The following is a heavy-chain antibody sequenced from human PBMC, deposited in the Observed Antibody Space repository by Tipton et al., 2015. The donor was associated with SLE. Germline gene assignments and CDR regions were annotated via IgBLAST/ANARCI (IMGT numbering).Heavy chain of an antibody. V-gene: IGHV4-34*01. CDR3: VRGGGSSSGRWFDP. J-gene: IGHJ5*02. CDR1: GRSFIGSY. D-gene: IGHD6-6*01. Sequence: TLSLTCAVYGRSFIGSYWTWIRQPPGKGLEWIGDIDHSGVTHYNPSLKSRVTISRDTSGNHFSLNLNSVTAADTAVYFCVRGGGSSSGRWFDPWGQGTLVSVSA. CDR2: IDHSGVT.